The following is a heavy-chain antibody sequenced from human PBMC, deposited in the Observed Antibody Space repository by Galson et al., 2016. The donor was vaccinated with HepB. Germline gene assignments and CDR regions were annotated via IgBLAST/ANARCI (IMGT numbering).Heavy chain of an antibody. CDR3: ARGWDLDY. CDR2: ISYDGSNK. V-gene: IGHV3-30*04. Sequence: HWVRQAPGKGLERVAVISYDGSNKYHADSVKGRFTISRDNSKNTLYLQINSLRAEDTAVYYCARGWDLDYWGQGTLVTVSS. J-gene: IGHJ4*02. D-gene: IGHD1-26*01.